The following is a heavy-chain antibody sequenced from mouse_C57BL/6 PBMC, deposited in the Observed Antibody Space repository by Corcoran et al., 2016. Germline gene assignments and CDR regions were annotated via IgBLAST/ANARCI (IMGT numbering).Heavy chain of an antibody. J-gene: IGHJ1*03. Sequence: EVQLQQSGPELVKPGASVKISCKASGYTFTDYYMNWVKQSHGKSLEWIGDINPNNGGTSYNQKFKGKATLTVDKSSSTAYTELRSLTSEDSAVYYCARSYYYGSTYWYFDVGGTGTTVTVSS. D-gene: IGHD1-1*01. CDR3: ARSYYYGSTYWYFDV. V-gene: IGHV1-26*01. CDR1: GYTFTDYY. CDR2: INPNNGGT.